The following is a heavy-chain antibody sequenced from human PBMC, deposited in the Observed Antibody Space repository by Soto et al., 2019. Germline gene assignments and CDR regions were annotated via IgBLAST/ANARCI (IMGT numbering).Heavy chain of an antibody. Sequence: GESLKISCKGSGYSFTTFWIGWVRQLPGKGLEWMGIIYPGDSDTRYSPSFRGQVTISADKSISTVYLQWSSLKASDTAMYYCARFSDVCGDDVGAFDIWGQGTMVTVSS. CDR1: GYSFTTFW. CDR2: IYPGDSDT. V-gene: IGHV5-51*01. J-gene: IGHJ3*02. D-gene: IGHD2-21*01. CDR3: ARFSDVCGDDVGAFDI.